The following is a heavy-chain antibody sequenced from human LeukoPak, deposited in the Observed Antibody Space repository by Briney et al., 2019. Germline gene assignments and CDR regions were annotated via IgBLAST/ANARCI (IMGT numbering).Heavy chain of an antibody. D-gene: IGHD3-3*01. CDR2: ISHSGST. V-gene: IGHV4-38-2*01. J-gene: IGHJ4*02. CDR1: GYTISSDNY. Sequence: SETLSLTCAVSGYTISSDNYRGLSRPPPRKRVGLIGSISHSGSTYYNPSLKSRVTISVDKSKNQVSLKLSLVTAADTAVYYCARLGGGGFWSGYSYFDYWGQGTLVTVPS. CDR3: ARLGGGGFWSGYSYFDY.